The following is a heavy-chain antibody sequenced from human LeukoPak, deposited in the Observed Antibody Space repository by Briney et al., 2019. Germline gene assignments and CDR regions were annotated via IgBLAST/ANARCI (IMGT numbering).Heavy chain of an antibody. J-gene: IGHJ6*03. CDR1: EVTFSSYS. Sequence: GGSLRLSCAASEVTFSSYSMNWVRQPPGKGLEWVSSICGSRSFIYYADPVRGRFTISRVHDKNSLYLRMDSLRAEDTAVYYCARRQIALTDYYYFLDVWGKGTTVTVS. CDR2: ICGSRSFI. CDR3: ARRQIALTDYYYFLDV. D-gene: IGHD3-3*02. V-gene: IGHV3-21*01.